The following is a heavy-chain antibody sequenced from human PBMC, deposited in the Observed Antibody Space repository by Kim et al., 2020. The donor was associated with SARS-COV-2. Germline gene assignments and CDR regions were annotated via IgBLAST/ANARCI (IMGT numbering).Heavy chain of an antibody. D-gene: IGHD1-26*01. CDR3: ARSIVGAPYDY. J-gene: IGHJ4*02. V-gene: IGHV4-4*09. Sequence: NYNPSLKSRVTISVDTSKNQFSLKLSSVTAADTAVYYCARSIVGAPYDYWGQGTLVTVSS.